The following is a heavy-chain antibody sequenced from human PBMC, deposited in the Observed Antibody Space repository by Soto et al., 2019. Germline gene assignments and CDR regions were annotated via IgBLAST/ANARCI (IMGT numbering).Heavy chain of an antibody. CDR3: AREKTPMSPHYFYYGMDV. J-gene: IGHJ6*02. D-gene: IGHD3-9*01. CDR1: GGSLRGYS. Sequence: QVQLQESGPGVVKPSETLSLTCTVSGGSLRGYSWSWIRQSPGKGLEWIGYVYSGGGTNYSPSFMGRVTISVDTTDNQFSLKLNSVTAADTAVYYCAREKTPMSPHYFYYGMDVWGQGTTVTVPS. CDR2: VYSGGGT. V-gene: IGHV4-59*01.